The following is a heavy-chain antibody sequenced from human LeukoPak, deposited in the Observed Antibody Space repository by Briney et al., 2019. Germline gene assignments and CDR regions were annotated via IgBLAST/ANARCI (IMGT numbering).Heavy chain of an antibody. D-gene: IGHD3-3*02. Sequence: GGSLRLSCAVSGFTFSNYVMIWVRQAPGKGLEWVSAISGTGANTFYADSVKGRFTMSRDNPNNTVYLQMNSLRAEDTAVYYCARAPSNAHFDYWGQGTLVTVSS. CDR2: ISGTGANT. CDR1: GFTFSNYV. V-gene: IGHV3-23*01. CDR3: ARAPSNAHFDY. J-gene: IGHJ4*02.